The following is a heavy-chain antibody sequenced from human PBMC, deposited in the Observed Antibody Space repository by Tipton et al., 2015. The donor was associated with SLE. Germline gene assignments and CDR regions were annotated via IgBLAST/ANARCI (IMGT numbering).Heavy chain of an antibody. D-gene: IGHD5-24*01. J-gene: IGHJ4*02. V-gene: IGHV4-38-2*02. CDR3: ARGRADGYNLDY. CDR2: IYHSGST. Sequence: TLSLTCTVSGYSISSNSYWGWIRQPPGKGLEWIGSIYHSGSTYYNPSLKSRVTISVDTSKNQFSLKLGSVTTADTAVYYCARGRADGYNLDYWGQGTLVTVSS. CDR1: GYSISSNSY.